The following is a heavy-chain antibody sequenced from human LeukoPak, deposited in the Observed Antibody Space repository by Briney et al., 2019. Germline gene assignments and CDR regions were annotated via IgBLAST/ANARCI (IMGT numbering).Heavy chain of an antibody. CDR2: ISWNSGSI. CDR1: GFTFDDYA. CDR3: AKGVVVVPAAIYYGMDV. D-gene: IGHD2-2*02. V-gene: IGHV3-9*01. J-gene: IGHJ6*02. Sequence: GRSLRLSCAASGFTFDDYAMHWVRQAPGKGLEWVSGISWNSGSIGYADSVKGRFTISRDNAKSSLYLQMNSLRAEDTALYYCAKGVVVVPAAIYYGMDVWGQGTTVTVSS.